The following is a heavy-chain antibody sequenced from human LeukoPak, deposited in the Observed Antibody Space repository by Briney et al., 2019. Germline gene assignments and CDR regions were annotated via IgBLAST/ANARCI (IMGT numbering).Heavy chain of an antibody. J-gene: IGHJ6*04. CDR2: INAGNGNT. D-gene: IGHD3-10*01. Sequence: EASVKVSCKASGYTFTSYAMHWVRQAPGQRLEWMGWINAGNGNTKYSQKFQGRVTITRDTSASTAYMELSSLRSEDTAVHYCARATTMVRYRYYYYGMDVWGKGTTVTVSS. CDR3: ARATTMVRYRYYYYGMDV. CDR1: GYTFTSYA. V-gene: IGHV1-3*01.